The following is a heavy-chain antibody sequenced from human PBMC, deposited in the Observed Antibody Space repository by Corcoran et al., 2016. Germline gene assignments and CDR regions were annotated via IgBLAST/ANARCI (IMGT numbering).Heavy chain of an antibody. V-gene: IGHV3-30*18. J-gene: IGHJ6*02. CDR2: ISYDGSNK. CDR1: GFTFSSYG. CDR3: AKATYDLWSGYYYYYYGMDV. Sequence: QVQLVESGGGVVQPGRSLRLSCAASGFTFSSYGMHWVRQAPGKGLEWVAVISYDGSNKYYADSVKGRFTISRDNSKNTLYLQMNSLRAEDTAVYYCAKATYDLWSGYYYYYYGMDVWGQGTTVTVSS. D-gene: IGHD3-3*01.